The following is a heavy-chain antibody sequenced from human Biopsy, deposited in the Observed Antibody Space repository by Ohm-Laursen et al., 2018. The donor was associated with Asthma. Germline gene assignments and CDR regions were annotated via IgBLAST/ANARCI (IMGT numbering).Heavy chain of an antibody. D-gene: IGHD3-10*01. V-gene: IGHV3-30-3*01. CDR1: GFTFHNYG. CDR2: IFFDGSNK. CDR3: ARGKTRGRSYYFDY. J-gene: IGHJ4*02. Sequence: SLRLSCAASGFTFHNYGMHWVRQAPGKGLEWVAGIFFDGSNKYYADSVKGRFTISRDNSKDTLYLQVNSLRGDDTAVYYCARGKTRGRSYYFDYWGQGTLVTVSS.